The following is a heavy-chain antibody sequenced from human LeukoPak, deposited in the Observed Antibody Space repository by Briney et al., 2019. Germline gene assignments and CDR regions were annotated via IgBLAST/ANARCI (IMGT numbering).Heavy chain of an antibody. J-gene: IGHJ4*02. CDR1: GYRFISYW. CDR3: ARYYYYDSSGYYYFDY. V-gene: IGHV5-51*01. D-gene: IGHD3-22*01. CDR2: IYPGDSDT. Sequence: GESLKISFKGSGYRFISYWIGWVSPMPGKGLEWMGIIYPGDSDTRYSPSFQGQVTISADKSISTACLQWSSLKASDTAIYYCARYYYYDSSGYYYFDYWGQGTLVTVSS.